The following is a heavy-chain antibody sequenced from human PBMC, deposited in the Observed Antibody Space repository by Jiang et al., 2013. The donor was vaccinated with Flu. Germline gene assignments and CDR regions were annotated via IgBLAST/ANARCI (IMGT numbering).Heavy chain of an antibody. CDR2: ISYDGSNK. Sequence: GFTFSSYAMHWVRQAPGKGLEWVAVISYDGSNKYYADSVKGRFTISRDNSKNMLYLQMNSLRAEDTAVYYCARDSPDYSNYYFDYWGQGTLVTVSS. D-gene: IGHD4-11*01. V-gene: IGHV3-30-3*01. CDR1: GFTFSSYA. CDR3: ARDSPDYSNYYFDY. J-gene: IGHJ4*02.